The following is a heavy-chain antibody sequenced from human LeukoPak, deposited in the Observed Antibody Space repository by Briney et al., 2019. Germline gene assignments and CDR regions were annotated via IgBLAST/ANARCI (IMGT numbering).Heavy chain of an antibody. CDR1: GFTFSSYA. CDR3: ARDYYGDSYFDY. CDR2: ISSNGGST. J-gene: IGHJ4*02. D-gene: IGHD4-17*01. Sequence: GGSLRLSCAASGFTFSSYAMHWVRQAPGKGLEYVSAISSNGGSTYHANSVKGRFTISRDNSKNTLYLQMGSLRAEDMAVYYCARDYYGDSYFDYWGQGTLVTVSS. V-gene: IGHV3-64*01.